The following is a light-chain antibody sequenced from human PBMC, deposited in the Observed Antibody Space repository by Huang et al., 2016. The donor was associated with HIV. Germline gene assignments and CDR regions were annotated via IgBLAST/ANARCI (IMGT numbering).Light chain of an antibody. CDR2: KSS. V-gene: IGKV1-5*03. Sequence: DIQMTQSPSTLSASVGDRVNITCRASQSISYWLAWYQQKPGKAPNLLIYKSSTLQSGVPSRFSGSGSGTEFTLTISSLQPDDFATYYCQQYNSYSWTFGQGTKVEIK. CDR3: QQYNSYSWT. J-gene: IGKJ1*01. CDR1: QSISYW.